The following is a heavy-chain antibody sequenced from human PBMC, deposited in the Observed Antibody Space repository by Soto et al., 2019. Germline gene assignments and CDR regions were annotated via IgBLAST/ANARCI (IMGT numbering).Heavy chain of an antibody. CDR1: GGSISSYY. CDR3: ARHAWGDYVLWY. J-gene: IGHJ4*02. CDR2: IYYSGST. D-gene: IGHD4-17*01. Sequence: SETLSLTCTVSGGSISSYYWSWIRQPPGKGLEWIGYIYYSGSTNYNPSLKSRVTISVDTSKNQFSLKLSSVTAADTAVYYCARHAWGDYVLWYWGQGTLVTVSS. V-gene: IGHV4-59*08.